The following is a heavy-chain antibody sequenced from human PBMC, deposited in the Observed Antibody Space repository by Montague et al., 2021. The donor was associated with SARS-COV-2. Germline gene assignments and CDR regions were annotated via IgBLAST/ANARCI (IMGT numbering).Heavy chain of an antibody. D-gene: IGHD3-22*01. CDR3: ARGRQHINMVVVVVTGGEYYFDF. CDR1: DGSFSDYS. J-gene: IGHJ4*02. V-gene: IGHV4-34*01. CDR2: INHRGST. Sequence: SETLSLTCAVYDGSFSDYSWTWIRQPPGKGLEWIGEINHRGSTNYNPSLKSRVTISVDTSKNQFSLKMTSVTAADTAVYYCARGRQHINMVVVVVTGGEYYFDFGGQGPRVAVSS.